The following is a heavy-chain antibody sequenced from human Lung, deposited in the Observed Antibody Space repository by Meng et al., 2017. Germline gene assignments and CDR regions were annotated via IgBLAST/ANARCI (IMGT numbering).Heavy chain of an antibody. V-gene: IGHV3-30*18. Sequence: QVQLVESGGGVVQPGRSLRLSCAASGFTFSSYGMHWVRQAPGKGLEWVAVISYDGSNKYYADSMKGRFTISRDNSKNTLYLQMNSLRAEDTAVYYCAKDLSKQQQLGELDYWGQGTLVTVSS. CDR3: AKDLSKQQQLGELDY. J-gene: IGHJ4*02. D-gene: IGHD6-13*01. CDR2: ISYDGSNK. CDR1: GFTFSSYG.